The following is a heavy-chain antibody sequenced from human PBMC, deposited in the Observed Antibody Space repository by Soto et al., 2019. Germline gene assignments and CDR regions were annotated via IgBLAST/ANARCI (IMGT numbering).Heavy chain of an antibody. J-gene: IGHJ5*02. V-gene: IGHV2-5*01. CDR3: ARSYDGFQGPHIRWFDP. D-gene: IGHD2-21*01. Sequence: QITLKESGPTLVKPTQTLTVTCTFSGFSLTSSGVGVGWIRQPPGKALEWVALIYWYDDIRYSPSLKSRLTITKDTSKNHVVLKMTNMDPVYTATYYCARSYDGFQGPHIRWFDPWGQGILVTVSS. CDR2: IYWYDDI. CDR1: GFSLTSSGVG.